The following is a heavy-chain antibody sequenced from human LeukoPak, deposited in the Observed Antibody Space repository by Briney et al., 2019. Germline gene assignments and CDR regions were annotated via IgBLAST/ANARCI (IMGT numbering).Heavy chain of an antibody. CDR2: IKSDGSST. D-gene: IGHD2-15*01. V-gene: IGHV3-74*01. CDR1: GFTFSSYW. Sequence: GGSLRHSCAASGFTFSSYWMHWVRQAPGKGLVWVSRIKSDGSSTSYADSVKGRFTISRDNSKNTLYLQMNSLRGEDTAVYYCAKASSIGVEGNWFDPRGQGTLVTVSS. J-gene: IGHJ5*02. CDR3: AKASSIGVEGNWFDP.